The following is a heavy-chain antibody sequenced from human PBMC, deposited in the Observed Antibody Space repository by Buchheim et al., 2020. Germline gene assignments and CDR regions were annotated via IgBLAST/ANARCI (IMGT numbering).Heavy chain of an antibody. Sequence: QVQLEESGPRVVKPSQTLSLTCTVSGASFGSGFYYWSWLRQSPGKGLEWLGYIYFSGSTYYNPSLGCRVAISVDTSKYQFSLTLTSVTAADTAVYYCARGGIMISEVVYPILESWGQGT. CDR2: IYFSGST. D-gene: IGHD3-3*01. CDR1: GASFGSGFYY. CDR3: ARGGIMISEVVYPILES. V-gene: IGHV4-30-4*01. J-gene: IGHJ4*02.